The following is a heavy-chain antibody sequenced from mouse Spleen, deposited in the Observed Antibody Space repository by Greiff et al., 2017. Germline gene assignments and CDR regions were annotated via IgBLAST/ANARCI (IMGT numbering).Heavy chain of an antibody. V-gene: IGHV5-17*01. Sequence: EVMLVESGGGLVKPGGSLKLSCAASGFTFSDYGMHWVRQAPEKGLEWVAYISSGSSTIYYADTVKGRFTISRDNAKNTLFLQMTSLRSEDTAMYYCARRTTALYAMDYWGQGTSVTVSS. CDR2: ISSGSSTI. CDR1: GFTFSDYG. J-gene: IGHJ4*01. D-gene: IGHD1-2*01. CDR3: ARRTTALYAMDY.